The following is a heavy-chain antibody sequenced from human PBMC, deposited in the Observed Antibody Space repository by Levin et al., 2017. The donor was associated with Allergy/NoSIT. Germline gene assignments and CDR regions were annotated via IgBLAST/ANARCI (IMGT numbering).Heavy chain of an antibody. CDR2: ISGGTGST. D-gene: IGHD3-3*01. V-gene: IGHV3-23*01. J-gene: IGHJ3*01. Sequence: GESLKISCAASGFTFSNFGMSWVRQAPGKGLEWVSTISGGTGSTFYAESVKGRFTISRDNSKNTLYLQMNSVRAEDTAVYHCAKDLYDFWSGYSSPNVFNNWGQGTMVTVSS. CDR1: GFTFSNFG. CDR3: AKDLYDFWSGYSSPNVFNN.